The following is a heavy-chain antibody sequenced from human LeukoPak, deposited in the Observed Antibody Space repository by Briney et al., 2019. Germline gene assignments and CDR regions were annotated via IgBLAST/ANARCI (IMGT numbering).Heavy chain of an antibody. CDR3: AKGGPHYGSGSYYAFDY. Sequence: TGGSLRLSCAASGFTFSSYAMHWVRQAPGKGLEWVAVISYDGSNKYYADSVKGRFTISRDNSKNTLYLQMNSLRAEDTAVYYCAKGGPHYGSGSYYAFDYWGQGTLVTVSS. CDR1: GFTFSSYA. J-gene: IGHJ4*02. D-gene: IGHD3-10*01. V-gene: IGHV3-30-3*01. CDR2: ISYDGSNK.